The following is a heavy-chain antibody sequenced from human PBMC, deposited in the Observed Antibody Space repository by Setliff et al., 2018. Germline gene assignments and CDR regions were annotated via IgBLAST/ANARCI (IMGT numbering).Heavy chain of an antibody. CDR3: ARGKLDVVAAGGKYCAMDV. Sequence: SVKVSCKASGDTFSTYALSWVRQAPGQGLEWMGGVIPLLETTKYAQKFQGRVTITADKSTSTGYMELTSLRPEDTAVYYCARGKLDVVAAGGKYCAMDVWGQGTAVTVSS. V-gene: IGHV1-69*06. CDR2: VIPLLETT. CDR1: GDTFSTYA. D-gene: IGHD6-13*01. J-gene: IGHJ6*02.